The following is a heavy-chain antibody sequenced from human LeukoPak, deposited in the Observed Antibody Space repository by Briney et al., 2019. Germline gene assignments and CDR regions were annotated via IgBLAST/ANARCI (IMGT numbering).Heavy chain of an antibody. D-gene: IGHD3-22*01. Sequence: PSETLSLTCTVSGGSISSSSYYWAWIRQPPGKGLEWIGSVYYSGSTYYNQSLKSRVTISVDTSKNQFSLKLTSVTAADTAVYYCARRNRYFYDSTAHWYFDLWGRGTLVTVSS. CDR1: GGSISSSSYY. CDR3: ARRNRYFYDSTAHWYFDL. V-gene: IGHV4-39*01. J-gene: IGHJ2*01. CDR2: VYYSGST.